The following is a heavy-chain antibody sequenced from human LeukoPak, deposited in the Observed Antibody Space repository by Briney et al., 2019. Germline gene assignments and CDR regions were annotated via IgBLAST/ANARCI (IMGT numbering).Heavy chain of an antibody. CDR1: GFTFSSYA. J-gene: IGHJ5*02. D-gene: IGHD3-10*01. CDR3: ARDRGLWFGEIGWFDP. Sequence: GRSLRLSCAASGFTFSSYAMHWVRQAPGKGLEWVAVISYDGSNKYYADSVEGRFTISRDNSKNTLYLQMNSLRAEDTAVYYCARDRGLWFGEIGWFDPWSQGTLVTVSS. V-gene: IGHV3-30*04. CDR2: ISYDGSNK.